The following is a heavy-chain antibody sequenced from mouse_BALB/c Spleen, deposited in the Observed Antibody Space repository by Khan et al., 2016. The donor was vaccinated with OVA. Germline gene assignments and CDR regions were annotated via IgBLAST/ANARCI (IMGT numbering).Heavy chain of an antibody. CDR1: GFSLSTYG. CDR3: ATNSYMDDVTY. J-gene: IGHJ3*01. Sequence: QVQLKQSGPGLVQPSQSLSITCTVSGFSLSTYGIHWIRQSQGKGLEWLGGIRSGGSTDYNGAFISRLNITKDNSKSQVFFKMNSLQADDTAIYCCATNSYMDDVTYWGQGTLVTVSA. V-gene: IGHV2-2*01. D-gene: IGHD2-14*01. CDR2: IRSGGST.